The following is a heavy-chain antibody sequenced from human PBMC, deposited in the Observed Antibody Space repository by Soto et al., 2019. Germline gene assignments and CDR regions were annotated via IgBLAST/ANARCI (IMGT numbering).Heavy chain of an antibody. CDR1: GGSISSNSYS. J-gene: IGHJ6*02. D-gene: IGHD2-15*01. CDR3: ARHPGYCSGGSCNGQYTLYV. CDR2: LYSSRDT. Sequence: PSETLSLTCSVSGGSISSNSYSWGWIRQPPGKGLEWIGTLYSSRDTYYNPSLKSRVTISADTSQNQFSLDLTSVTATDTAVYFCARHPGYCSGGSCNGQYTLYVWGQGTTVTVSS. V-gene: IGHV4-39*01.